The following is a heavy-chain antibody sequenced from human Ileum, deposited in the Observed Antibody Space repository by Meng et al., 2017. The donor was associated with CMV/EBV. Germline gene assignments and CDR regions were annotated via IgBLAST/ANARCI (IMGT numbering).Heavy chain of an antibody. V-gene: IGHV4-39*07. D-gene: IGHD1-26*01. CDR3: ARGVGPFDY. J-gene: IGHJ4*02. CDR1: GRSISSSNSY. Sequence: SETLSLTCAVSGRSISSSNSYWGWIRQAPGKGLEWIGSINYGGSTYYNASLKGRLTMSVDTYKNRFSLTVTSVTASDTGVYYCARGVGPFDYWGQGTLVTVSS. CDR2: INYGGST.